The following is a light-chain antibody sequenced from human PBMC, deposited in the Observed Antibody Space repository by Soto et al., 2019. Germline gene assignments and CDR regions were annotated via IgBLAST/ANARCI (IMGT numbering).Light chain of an antibody. CDR3: QQRSNWN. Sequence: EIVLTQSPATLSLSPGERATLSCRASQSVSSYLAWYQQKPGQAPRLLIYDASNRATGIPARFSGSGSGTDFTLTISSLEPEDFAVYYCQQRSNWNFGGETKVDSK. J-gene: IGKJ4*01. CDR1: QSVSSY. CDR2: DAS. V-gene: IGKV3-11*01.